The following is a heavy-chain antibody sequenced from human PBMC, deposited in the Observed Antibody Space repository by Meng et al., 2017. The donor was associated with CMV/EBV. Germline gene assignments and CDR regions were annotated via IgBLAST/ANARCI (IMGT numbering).Heavy chain of an antibody. Sequence: GGSLRLSCAASGFTFSSYAMHWVRQAPGKGLEWVAVISYDGSNKYYADSVKGRFTISRDNSKNTLYLQMNSLRAEDTAVYYCAREYSSGWSRYYYYGMDVWGQGTTVTVSS. CDR3: AREYSSGWSRYYYYGMDV. J-gene: IGHJ6*02. D-gene: IGHD6-19*01. CDR2: ISYDGSNK. CDR1: GFTFSSYA. V-gene: IGHV3-30*04.